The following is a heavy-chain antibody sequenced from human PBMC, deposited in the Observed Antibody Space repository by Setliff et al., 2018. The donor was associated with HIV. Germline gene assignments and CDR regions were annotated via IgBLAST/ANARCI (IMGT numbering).Heavy chain of an antibody. V-gene: IGHV3-9*01. CDR2: ISWNSGSI. CDR3: ARVTPEFNYYGSGSFDY. Sequence: PGGSLRLSCAASGFTFDDYAMHWVRQAPGKGLEWVSGISWNSGSIGYADSVKGRFTISRDNAKNSLYLQMNSLRPEDTAVYYCARVTPEFNYYGSGSFDYWGQGTLVTVSS. J-gene: IGHJ4*02. D-gene: IGHD3-10*01. CDR1: GFTFDDYA.